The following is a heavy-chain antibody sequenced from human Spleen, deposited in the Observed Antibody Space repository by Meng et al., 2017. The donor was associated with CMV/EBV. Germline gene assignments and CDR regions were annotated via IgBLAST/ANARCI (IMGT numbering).Heavy chain of an antibody. V-gene: IGHV3-7*01. CDR2: IKQDGGEK. CDR1: GFSFTNYW. D-gene: IGHD6-25*01. Sequence: GGSLRLSCAASGFSFTNYWMSWVRQGPGKGLEWVANIKQDGGEKHYVDSVKGRFTISRDNAKNSLYLQMNSLRAEDTAVYYCARAAQFDYWGQGTLVTVSS. J-gene: IGHJ4*02. CDR3: ARAAQFDY.